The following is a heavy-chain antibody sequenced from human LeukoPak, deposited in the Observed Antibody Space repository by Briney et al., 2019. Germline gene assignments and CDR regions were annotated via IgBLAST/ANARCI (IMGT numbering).Heavy chain of an antibody. V-gene: IGHV3-30-3*01. CDR3: ASGDFWSGYSMDV. CDR2: ISYDGSNK. CDR1: GFTFSSYA. D-gene: IGHD3-3*01. Sequence: PGGSLRLSCAASGFTFSSYAMHWVRQAPGKGLEWVAVISYDGSNKYYADSVEGRFTISRDNSKNTLYLQMNSLRAEDTAVYYCASGDFWSGYSMDVWGKGTTVTVSS. J-gene: IGHJ6*04.